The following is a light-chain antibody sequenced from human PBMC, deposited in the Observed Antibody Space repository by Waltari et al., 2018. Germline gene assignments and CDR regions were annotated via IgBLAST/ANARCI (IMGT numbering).Light chain of an antibody. CDR3: QQYNNWPPVT. J-gene: IGKJ4*01. V-gene: IGKV3-15*01. CDR2: DAS. Sequence: EIVMTQSPATLSVSPGERATLSCRASQSVSSRLAWYQQKPGQAPRLLIYDASTRATGIPARFSGSGSGTEFTLTISSLQSEDFAVYYCQQYNNWPPVTFGGGTRWRPN. CDR1: QSVSSR.